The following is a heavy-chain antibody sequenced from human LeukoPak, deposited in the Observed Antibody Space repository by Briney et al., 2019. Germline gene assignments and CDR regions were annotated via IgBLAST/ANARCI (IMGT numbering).Heavy chain of an antibody. Sequence: PGGSLRLSCAASGFTFSDYSMNWVRQAPGKGLEWISYVGISSGNTKYADSVKGRFTISGDSAKNSVFLQMNSLRVEDTAVYYCARDHRYAFDNWGQEPWSPSPQ. D-gene: IGHD5-12*01. V-gene: IGHV3-48*04. CDR2: VGISSGNT. CDR1: GFTFSDYS. J-gene: IGHJ4*01. CDR3: ARDHRYAFDN.